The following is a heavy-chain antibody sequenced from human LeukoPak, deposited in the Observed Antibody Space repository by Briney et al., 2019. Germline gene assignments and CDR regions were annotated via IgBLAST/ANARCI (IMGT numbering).Heavy chain of an antibody. V-gene: IGHV1-3*01. CDR2: INAGNGNT. Sequence: ASVKVSCKASGYTFTSYAMHWVRQAPGQRLEWMGWINAGNGNTKYSQKFQGRVTITRDTSASTAYMELSSLGSEDTAVYYCARDSSNYEFWFDPWGQGTLVTVSS. D-gene: IGHD4-11*01. J-gene: IGHJ5*02. CDR3: ARDSSNYEFWFDP. CDR1: GYTFTSYA.